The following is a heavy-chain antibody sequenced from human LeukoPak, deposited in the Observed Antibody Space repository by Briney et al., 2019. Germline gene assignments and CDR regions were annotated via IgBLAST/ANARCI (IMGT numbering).Heavy chain of an antibody. CDR3: ARARVARLVIAPDP. J-gene: IGHJ5*02. CDR2: IIPIFGTA. CDR1: GGTSSSYA. D-gene: IGHD3-9*01. Sequence: ASVKVSCKASGGTSSSYAISWVRQAPGQGLEWMGGIIPIFGTANYAQKFQGRVTITTDESTSTAYMELSSLRSEDTAVYYCARARVARLVIAPDPWGQGTLVTVSS. V-gene: IGHV1-69*05.